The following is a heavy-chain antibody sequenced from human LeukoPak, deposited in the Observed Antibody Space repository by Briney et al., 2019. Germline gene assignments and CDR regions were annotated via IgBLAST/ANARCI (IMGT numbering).Heavy chain of an antibody. J-gene: IGHJ3*02. D-gene: IGHD5-12*01. V-gene: IGHV1-69*04. CDR3: AREAGYSGYESRI. Sequence: KISCKGSGYTFTSYGISWVRQASGQGLEWMGRIIPILGIANHAQKFQGRVTITADKSTSTAYMELSSLRSEDTAVYYCAREAGYSGYESRIWGQGTMVTVSS. CDR2: IIPILGIA. CDR1: GYTFTSYG.